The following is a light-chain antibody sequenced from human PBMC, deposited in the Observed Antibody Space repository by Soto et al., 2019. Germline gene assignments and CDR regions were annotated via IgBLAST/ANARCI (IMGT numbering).Light chain of an antibody. CDR1: SSNIGNDY. J-gene: IGLJ2*01. Sequence: QSVLTQPPSVSAAPGEMVSISCSGSSSNIGNDYVSWYQQLPGTAPKLLIYDNDKRPSGIPDRSSGSKCGTSATLGITGLQTEEEADYHCATWDDSLSSVIFGRGTKLTVL. CDR2: DND. V-gene: IGLV1-51*01. CDR3: ATWDDSLSSVI.